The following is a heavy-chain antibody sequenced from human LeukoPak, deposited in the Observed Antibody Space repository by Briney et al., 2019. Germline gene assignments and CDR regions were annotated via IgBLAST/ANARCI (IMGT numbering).Heavy chain of an antibody. Sequence: PGGSLRLSCAASGFTFSSYGMHWVRQAPGKGLEWVAVIWYDGSNKYDADSVKGRFTISRDNSKNTLYLQTNSLRAEDTAVYYCARGGTYYDFWSGYSYYYGMDVWGQGTTVTVSS. CDR1: GFTFSSYG. J-gene: IGHJ6*02. CDR3: ARGGTYYDFWSGYSYYYGMDV. D-gene: IGHD3-3*01. V-gene: IGHV3-33*01. CDR2: IWYDGSNK.